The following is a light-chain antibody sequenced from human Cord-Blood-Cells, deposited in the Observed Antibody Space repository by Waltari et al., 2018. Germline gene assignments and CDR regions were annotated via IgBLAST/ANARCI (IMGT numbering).Light chain of an antibody. CDR3: QQDYNLPLT. CDR2: GAS. CDR1: QSVSSSY. J-gene: IGKJ4*01. V-gene: IGKV3D-7*01. Sequence: EIVMTQSPATLSLSPGERATLSCRASQSVSSSYLSWYQQKPGQATRRLIYGASTRATGIPARFSGSGSGTDFTLTISSLQPEDFAVYYCQQDYNLPLTFGGGTKVEIK.